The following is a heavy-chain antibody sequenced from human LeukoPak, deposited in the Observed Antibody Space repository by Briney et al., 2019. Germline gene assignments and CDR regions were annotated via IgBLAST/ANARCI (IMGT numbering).Heavy chain of an antibody. CDR3: ARGGWELVAAYFDY. CDR2: IHPSSGGA. V-gene: IGHV1-46*01. J-gene: IGHJ4*02. Sequence: GASVKVSCKASGYTFARFHIHWVRQAPGQGLEWMGIIHPSSGGATSAQKFQGRLTMTRDTSTSTVYVELSSLRSDDTAVYYCARGGWELVAAYFDYWGQGTLVTVSS. D-gene: IGHD1-26*01. CDR1: GYTFARFH.